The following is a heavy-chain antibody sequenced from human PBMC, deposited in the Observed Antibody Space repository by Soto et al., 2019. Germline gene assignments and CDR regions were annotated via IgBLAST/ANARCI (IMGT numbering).Heavy chain of an antibody. V-gene: IGHV5-10-1*01. D-gene: IGHD1-20*01. CDR3: ARYITRGYYYYGMDV. Sequence: GESLKISCKGSGYSFTSYWISWVRQMPGKGLEWMGRIDPSDSYTNYSPSSQGHVTISADKSISTAYLQWSSLKASDTAMYYCARYITRGYYYYGMDVWGQGTTVTVSS. J-gene: IGHJ6*02. CDR2: IDPSDSYT. CDR1: GYSFTSYW.